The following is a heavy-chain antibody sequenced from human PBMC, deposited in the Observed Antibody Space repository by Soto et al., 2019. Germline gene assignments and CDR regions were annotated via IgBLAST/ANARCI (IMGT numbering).Heavy chain of an antibody. J-gene: IGHJ5*02. Sequence: QVQLVQSGAEVKKPGSSVKVSCKASGGTFSSYAISWVRQAPGQGLEWMGGIIPIFGTANYAQKFQGRVTITADESTSTAYMELSSLRSEDTAVYYCARGTPYYDILTGDGYWFDPWGQGPLVTVSS. CDR2: IIPIFGTA. CDR1: GGTFSSYA. D-gene: IGHD3-9*01. CDR3: ARGTPYYDILTGDGYWFDP. V-gene: IGHV1-69*01.